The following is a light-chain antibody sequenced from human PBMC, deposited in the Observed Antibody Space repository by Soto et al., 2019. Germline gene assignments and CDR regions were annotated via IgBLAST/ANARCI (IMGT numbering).Light chain of an antibody. J-gene: IGKJ4*01. Sequence: DSVRTQCRLPRPVTPGEPASISCRSSQSLLHSNGYNYLDWYLQKPGQSPQLLIYLGSSRASGVPDRISGSGSGTDFPLKISRVEAEDVGVYDCRQALQIPLTFGGGTKVDIK. CDR1: QSLLHSNGYNY. CDR2: LGS. V-gene: IGKV2-28*01. CDR3: RQALQIPLT.